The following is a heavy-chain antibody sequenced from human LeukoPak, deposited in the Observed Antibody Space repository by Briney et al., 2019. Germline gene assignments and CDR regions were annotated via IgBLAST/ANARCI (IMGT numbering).Heavy chain of an antibody. CDR3: ANEIRPNDY. CDR1: GFPFSSYW. Sequence: SGGSLRLSCVASGFPFSSYWMTWVRQAPGKGLEWVSAISISGTKTYYADSVKGRFTISRDNSENTLYLQMYSLRAEDTAVYYCANEIRPNDYWGQGTLVTVSS. J-gene: IGHJ4*02. D-gene: IGHD1-1*01. V-gene: IGHV3-23*01. CDR2: ISISGTKT.